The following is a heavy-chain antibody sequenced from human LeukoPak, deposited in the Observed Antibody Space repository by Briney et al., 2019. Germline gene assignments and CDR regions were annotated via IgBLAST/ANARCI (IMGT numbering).Heavy chain of an antibody. CDR2: IQADGGNK. D-gene: IGHD3-16*01. CDR1: GFTFRNSD. Sequence: PGGSLRLSCAASGFTFRNSDMHWVRQAPGKGPEWVAFIQADGGNKYYADSVKGRFTISRDNARNSLFLQMNSLRVEDTAVYYCASQSYAKFDPWGLGTLVTVSS. J-gene: IGHJ5*02. CDR3: ASQSYAKFDP. V-gene: IGHV3-30*02.